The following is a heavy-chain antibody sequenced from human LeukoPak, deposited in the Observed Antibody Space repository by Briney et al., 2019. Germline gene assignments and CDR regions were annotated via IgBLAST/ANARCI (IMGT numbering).Heavy chain of an antibody. CDR2: IRYDGSNK. V-gene: IGHV3-30*02. D-gene: IGHD6-19*01. J-gene: IGHJ4*02. Sequence: GVSLRLSCAASGFTFSTYAMHWVRQAPGKGLEWVAFIRYDGSNKYYADSVKGRFTISRDNSKNTLYLQMNSLRPEDTPVYYCAKDRGSGWYFHYWGQGTLVTVSS. CDR3: AKDRGSGWYFHY. CDR1: GFTFSTYA.